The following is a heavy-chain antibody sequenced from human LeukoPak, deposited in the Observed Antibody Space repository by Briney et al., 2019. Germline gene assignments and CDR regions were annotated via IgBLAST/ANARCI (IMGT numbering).Heavy chain of an antibody. Sequence: SETLSLTCTVSGGSISSGDYYWSWIRQRPGKGLEWIGYIYYSGSTYYNPSLKSRVTISVDTSKNQFSLKLSSVTAADTAVYYCASSLGWLGSGFDYWGRGTLVTVSS. CDR1: GGSISSGDYY. CDR2: IYYSGST. CDR3: ASSLGWLGSGFDY. J-gene: IGHJ4*02. V-gene: IGHV4-30-4*01. D-gene: IGHD3-3*01.